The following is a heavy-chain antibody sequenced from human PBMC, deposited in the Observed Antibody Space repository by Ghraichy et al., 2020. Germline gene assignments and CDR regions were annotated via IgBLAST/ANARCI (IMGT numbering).Heavy chain of an antibody. CDR3: AKAEESSGSYYFDYYYYGMDV. J-gene: IGHJ6*02. V-gene: IGHV3-23*01. CDR1: GFTFSSYA. Sequence: GGSLRLSCAASGFTFSSYAMSWVRQAPGKGLEWVSAISGSGGSTSYADSVKGRFTISRDNSKNTLYLQMNSLRAEDTAVYYCAKAEESSGSYYFDYYYYGMDVWGQGTTVTASS. D-gene: IGHD1-26*01. CDR2: ISGSGGST.